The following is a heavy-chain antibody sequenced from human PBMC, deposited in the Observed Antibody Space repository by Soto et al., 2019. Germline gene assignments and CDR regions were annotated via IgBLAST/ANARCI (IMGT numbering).Heavy chain of an antibody. J-gene: IGHJ5*02. V-gene: IGHV3-23*01. CDR1: GFSFNDYA. CDR3: TKDWVVVSTIPHL. D-gene: IGHD5-12*01. CDR2: ISASGASI. Sequence: EEQLLQSGGGLVQPGGSLRLSCAASGFSFNDYAMSWIRQAPGKGLECVSGISASGASIHYADSVKGRFIVSRDNSNNALYLQMSSLRVEDTAMYYCTKDWVVVSTIPHLWGQGTRVTVSS.